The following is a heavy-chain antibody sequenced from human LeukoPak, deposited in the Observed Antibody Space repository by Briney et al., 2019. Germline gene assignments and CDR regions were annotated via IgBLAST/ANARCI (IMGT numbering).Heavy chain of an antibody. CDR1: GGTFSSDA. CDR2: IIPIFGTA. Sequence: SVKVSCKASGGTFSSDAINWLRQAPGQRLEWMGRIIPIFGTANYAQKFQGRVTITTDESTSTAYMELSSLRSEDTAVYYCVRDPMTTNYFDYWGQGTLVTVSS. V-gene: IGHV1-69*05. J-gene: IGHJ4*02. CDR3: VRDPMTTNYFDY. D-gene: IGHD4-17*01.